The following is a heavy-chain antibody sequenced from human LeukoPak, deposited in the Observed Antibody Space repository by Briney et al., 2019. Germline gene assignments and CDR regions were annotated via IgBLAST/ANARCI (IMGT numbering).Heavy chain of an antibody. V-gene: IGHV4-39*01. D-gene: IGHD6-6*01. Sequence: SETLSLTCTVSGGSISSSSYYWGWIRQPPGKGLEWIGSIYYSGSTYYNPSLKSRVTISVDTSKNQFSLKLSSVTAADTAVYYCASDGLAARPTDYWRHASLVTVSS. CDR1: GGSISSSSYY. CDR3: ASDGLAARPTDY. J-gene: IGHJ4*01. CDR2: IYYSGST.